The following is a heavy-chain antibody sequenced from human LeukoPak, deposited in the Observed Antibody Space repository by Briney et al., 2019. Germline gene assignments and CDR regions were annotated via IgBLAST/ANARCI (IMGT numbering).Heavy chain of an antibody. D-gene: IGHD6-13*01. Sequence: PSETLSLTCTVSGGSISSHYWGWIRQPPGKGLEWIGYIYYSGSAKYNPSLKSRVTISVDTSKTQFSLKLSSVTAADTAVYYCARYSTSWHYFDYWGQGTLVTVSS. V-gene: IGHV4-59*11. CDR3: ARYSTSWHYFDY. CDR2: IYYSGSA. CDR1: GGSISSHY. J-gene: IGHJ4*02.